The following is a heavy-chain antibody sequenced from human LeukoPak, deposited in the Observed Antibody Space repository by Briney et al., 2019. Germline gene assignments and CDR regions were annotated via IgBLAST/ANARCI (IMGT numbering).Heavy chain of an antibody. CDR1: GGSISSSSYY. Sequence: SETLSLTCTVSGGSISSSSYYWGWIRQPPGKGLEWIGSIYYSGSTYYNPSLKSRVTISVDTSKNQFSLKLSSVTAADTAVYYCARGVMSDYWGQGTLVTVSS. D-gene: IGHD3-16*01. CDR2: IYYSGST. J-gene: IGHJ4*02. V-gene: IGHV4-39*07. CDR3: ARGVMSDY.